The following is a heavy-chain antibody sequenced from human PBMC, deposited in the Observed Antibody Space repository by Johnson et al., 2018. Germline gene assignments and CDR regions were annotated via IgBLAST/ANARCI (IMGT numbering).Heavy chain of an antibody. D-gene: IGHD2-15*01. CDR3: AKDKGNAAPLDAFDI. CDR1: GFNFNNAW. J-gene: IGHJ3*02. V-gene: IGHV3-48*04. CDR2: ISGSGGST. Sequence: VQLQESGGALVQSGGSLRLSCVASGFNFNNAWMNWVRQAPGKGLEWVSDISGSGGSTYYAYSVKGRFTISRDNAKNSVSLEMNSLRAEYTALYYCAKDKGNAAPLDAFDIWGQGTVVTVSS.